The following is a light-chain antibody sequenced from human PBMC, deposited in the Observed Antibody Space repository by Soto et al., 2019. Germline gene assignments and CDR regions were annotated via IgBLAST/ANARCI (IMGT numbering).Light chain of an antibody. CDR3: QQLKSYPPT. CDR2: AAF. J-gene: IGKJ4*01. Sequence: DIQLTQSPSFLSASVGDRVTITCWASQGISGYLAWYQLKAGKAPNLLIYAAFTLESGVPSRFSGSGSGTEFTLTISSLQPEDFATYYCQQLKSYPPTFGGGTKLEIK. V-gene: IGKV1-9*01. CDR1: QGISGY.